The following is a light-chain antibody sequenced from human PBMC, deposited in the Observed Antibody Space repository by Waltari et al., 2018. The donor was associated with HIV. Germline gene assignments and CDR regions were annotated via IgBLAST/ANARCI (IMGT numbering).Light chain of an antibody. CDR2: RNN. V-gene: IGLV1-47*01. J-gene: IGLJ2*01. CDR3: TAWDDSLSGVV. Sequence: QSVLTQPPSASGTPGQRVTISCSGSRSNIGSKYVNWYQQLPGTAPKLLIYRNNQRPSGVPDRFSGSKSGTSASLAISGLRSEDEADYHCTAWDDSLSGVVFGGGTKLTVL. CDR1: RSNIGSKY.